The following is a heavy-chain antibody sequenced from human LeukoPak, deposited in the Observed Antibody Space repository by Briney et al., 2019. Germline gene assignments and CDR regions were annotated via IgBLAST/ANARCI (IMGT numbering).Heavy chain of an antibody. D-gene: IGHD3-22*01. V-gene: IGHV3-21*01. CDR1: GFSFSIYD. CDR2: ISGSSSHV. CDR3: ARDQYYSDSSGYPYDI. Sequence: GGSLRLSCEASGFSFSIYDMNWVRLAPGKGLEWVSSISGSSSHVWYADSVKGRFTSSRDNAKNSLYLQMSSLRVEDTAVYYCARDQYYSDSSGYPYDIWGQGTMVTVSS. J-gene: IGHJ3*02.